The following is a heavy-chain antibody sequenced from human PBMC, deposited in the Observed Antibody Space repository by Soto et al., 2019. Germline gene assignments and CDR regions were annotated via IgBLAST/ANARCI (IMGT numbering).Heavy chain of an antibody. D-gene: IGHD1-26*01. CDR2: IYYSGST. V-gene: IGHV4-30-4*01. CDR3: ARDPIVGATIGAFDI. J-gene: IGHJ3*02. Sequence: QVQLQESGPGLVKPSQTLSLTCTVSGGSISSGDYYWSWIRQPPGKGLEWIGYIYYSGSTYYNPSLTSRVTISVDTSKNQFSLKLSSVTAADTAVYYCARDPIVGATIGAFDIWGQGTMVTVSS. CDR1: GGSISSGDYY.